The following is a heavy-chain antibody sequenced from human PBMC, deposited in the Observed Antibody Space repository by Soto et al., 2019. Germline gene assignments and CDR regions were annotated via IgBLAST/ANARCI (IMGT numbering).Heavy chain of an antibody. CDR2: IWYDGSDQ. CDR1: GFTFSSYG. D-gene: IGHD3-10*01. J-gene: IGHJ4*02. Sequence: PGGSLRLSCAASGFTFSSYGMHWVRQAPGKGLEWVAVIWYDGSDQYYADSVKGRFTISRDNSKNMLYLQMNSLRAEDTAVYYCARDQEYYFHYWGQGSLVTVSS. CDR3: ARDQEYYFHY. V-gene: IGHV3-33*01.